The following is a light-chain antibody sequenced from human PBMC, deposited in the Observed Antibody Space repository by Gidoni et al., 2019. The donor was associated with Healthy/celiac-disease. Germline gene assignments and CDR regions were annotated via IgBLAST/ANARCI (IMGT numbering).Light chain of an antibody. CDR3: QQYGSSPRVWT. CDR1: QSVSSSY. CDR2: GAS. V-gene: IGKV3-20*01. J-gene: IGKJ1*01. Sequence: IVLTQSPGTLSLSPGERATLSCRASQSVSSSYLAWYQQKPGQAPRLLIYGASSRATGIPDRFSGSGSGTDFTLTISRLEPEDFAVYYCQQYGSSPRVWTFXQXTKVXIK.